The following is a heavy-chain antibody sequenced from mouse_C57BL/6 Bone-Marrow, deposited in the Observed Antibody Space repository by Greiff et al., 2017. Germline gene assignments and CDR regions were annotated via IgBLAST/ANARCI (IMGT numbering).Heavy chain of an antibody. D-gene: IGHD1-1*01. CDR2: IWRGGST. V-gene: IGHV2-5*01. CDR1: GISLTSYG. CDR3: AKTPFITTAVFGMDY. Sequence: QVQLQQSGPGLVQPSQCLSITCTVSGISLTSYGVHWVRQSPGKGLEWLGVIWRGGSTDYNAAFMSRLSITKDNSKGQVFFKMNSLQADDTAIYYSAKTPFITTAVFGMDYCGQGTSVTVSS. J-gene: IGHJ4*01.